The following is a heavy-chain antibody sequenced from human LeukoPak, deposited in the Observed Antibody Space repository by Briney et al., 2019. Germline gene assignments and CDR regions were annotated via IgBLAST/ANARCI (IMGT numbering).Heavy chain of an antibody. Sequence: GGSLRLSCAASGFTFSDYYISSVRQAPGKGLEWVSYISRSGRTIYYADSVKGRYTISSDNAKNSLYLQLNSRRPEDTAVYYCARKTAVKIYNNYYGMVVWGQGTTVTAPS. J-gene: IGHJ6*02. V-gene: IGHV3-11*01. D-gene: IGHD1-14*01. CDR2: ISRSGRTI. CDR1: GFTFSDYY. CDR3: ARKTAVKIYNNYYGMVV.